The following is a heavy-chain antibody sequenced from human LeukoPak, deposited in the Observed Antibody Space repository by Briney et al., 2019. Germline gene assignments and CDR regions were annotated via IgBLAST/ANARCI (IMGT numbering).Heavy chain of an antibody. V-gene: IGHV4-38-2*02. J-gene: IGHJ6*03. CDR1: GYSISSGYY. D-gene: IGHD6-6*01. CDR2: TYHSGST. CDR3: ARDWGVSARPGYMDV. Sequence: SETLSLTCTVSGYSISSGYYWGWIRQPPGKGLEWIGSTYHSGSTYYNPSLKSRVTISVDTSKNQFSLKLSSVTAADTAVYYCARDWGVSARPGYMDVRGKGTTVTVSS.